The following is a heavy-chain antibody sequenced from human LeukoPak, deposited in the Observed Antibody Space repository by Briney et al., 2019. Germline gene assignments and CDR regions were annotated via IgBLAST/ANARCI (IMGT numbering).Heavy chain of an antibody. Sequence: PGGSLRLSCAASGFTFSNYNMIWVRQAPGKGLEWGSFIYSDNTHYSDSVKGRFTISRDNSKNTLYLQMNSLRAEDTAVYYCARRAGAYSHPYDYWGQGTLVNVSS. CDR3: ARRAGAYSHPYDY. V-gene: IGHV3-53*01. CDR2: IYSDNT. D-gene: IGHD4/OR15-4a*01. CDR1: GFTFSNYN. J-gene: IGHJ4*02.